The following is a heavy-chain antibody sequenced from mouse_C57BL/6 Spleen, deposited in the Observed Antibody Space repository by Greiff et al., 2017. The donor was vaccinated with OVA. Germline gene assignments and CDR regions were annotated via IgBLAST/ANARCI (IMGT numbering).Heavy chain of an antibody. J-gene: IGHJ4*01. CDR2: ISSGSSTI. CDR1: GFTFSDYG. D-gene: IGHD1-1*01. CDR3: ARRDYGSSYDAMDY. V-gene: IGHV5-17*01. Sequence: EVQVVESGGGLVKPGGSLKLSCAASGFTFSDYGMHWVRQAPEKGLECVAYISSGSSTIYYSDTVKGRFTISRDNAKNTLFLQMTSLRSEDTAMYYCARRDYGSSYDAMDYWGQGTSVTVSS.